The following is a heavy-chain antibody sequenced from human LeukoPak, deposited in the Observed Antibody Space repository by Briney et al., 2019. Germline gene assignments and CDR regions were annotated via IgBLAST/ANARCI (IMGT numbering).Heavy chain of an antibody. CDR3: AKGTDSSSWYYFDY. Sequence: GGSLRLSCAASGFTFDDYAMHWVRQAPGKGLEWVSGISWNSGSIGYADSVKGRFTISRDNAKNSLYLQMNSLRAEDTALYYCAKGTDSSSWYYFDYWGQGTLVTVSS. CDR1: GFTFDDYA. CDR2: ISWNSGSI. D-gene: IGHD6-13*01. J-gene: IGHJ4*02. V-gene: IGHV3-9*01.